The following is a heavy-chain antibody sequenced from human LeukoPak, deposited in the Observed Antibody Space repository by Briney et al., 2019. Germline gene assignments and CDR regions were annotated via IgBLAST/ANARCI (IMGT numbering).Heavy chain of an antibody. V-gene: IGHV3-23*01. Sequence: GGSLRLSCAASGFTFSIYAMSWVRQAPGKGLEWVSVIRDGGDNTYYADAVKGRFTISRDNSKNTLHLQMNSLRAEDTAVYYCAKHGYNSGVYDAFDIWGQGTRVTVSS. CDR2: IRDGGDNT. D-gene: IGHD6-19*01. J-gene: IGHJ3*02. CDR3: AKHGYNSGVYDAFDI. CDR1: GFTFSIYA.